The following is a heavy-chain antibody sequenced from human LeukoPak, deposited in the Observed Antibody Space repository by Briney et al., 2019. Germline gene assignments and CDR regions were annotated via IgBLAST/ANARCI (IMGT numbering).Heavy chain of an antibody. Sequence: SETLSLTCNVSGGSISDYYWSWIRQPAGRGLEWVGRIYTTGSTNYNPSLKSRVTMSVDTSKNQFSLNMTPVTAADTAMYYCARDSNGDRAFDMWGQGTMVTVSP. V-gene: IGHV4-4*07. CDR2: IYTTGST. D-gene: IGHD4-17*01. CDR1: GGSISDYY. CDR3: ARDSNGDRAFDM. J-gene: IGHJ3*02.